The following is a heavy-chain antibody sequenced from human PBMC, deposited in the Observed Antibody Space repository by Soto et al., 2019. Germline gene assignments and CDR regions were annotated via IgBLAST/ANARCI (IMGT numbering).Heavy chain of an antibody. CDR3: ARAKMDYYDSSGYLLDY. Sequence: PGGSLRLSCAASGFTVSSNYMSWVRQAPGKGLEWVSVIYSGGSTYYADSVKGRFTISRDNSKNTLYLQMNSLRAEDTAVYYCARAKMDYYDSSGYLLDYWGQGSLVIVSS. CDR1: GFTVSSNY. J-gene: IGHJ4*02. V-gene: IGHV3-66*01. CDR2: IYSGGST. D-gene: IGHD3-22*01.